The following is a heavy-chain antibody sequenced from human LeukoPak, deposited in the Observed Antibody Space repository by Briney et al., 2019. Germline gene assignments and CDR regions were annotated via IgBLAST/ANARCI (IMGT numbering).Heavy chain of an antibody. J-gene: IGHJ4*02. CDR2: VNLQGST. CDR3: PREGGPYRPLDY. Sequence: PSETLSLTCGVSGGSITITNYWTWVRQPPGKGLEWIGEVNLQGSTNYNPSLMGRVAISVDTSENHISLQLTSVTAADTAVYYCPREGGPYRPLDYSGQGTLVTVSS. CDR1: GGSITITNY. V-gene: IGHV4-4*02.